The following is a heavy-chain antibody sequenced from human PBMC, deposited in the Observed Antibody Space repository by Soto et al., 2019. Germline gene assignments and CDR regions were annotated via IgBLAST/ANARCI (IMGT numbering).Heavy chain of an antibody. V-gene: IGHV4-61*01. CDR1: GGSVSSGSYY. CDR3: AREVQQQLVLGWFDP. J-gene: IGHJ5*02. CDR2: IYYSGST. Sequence: SETLSLTCTVSGGSVSSGSYYWSWIRQPPGKGLEWIGYIYYSGSTNYNPSLKSRVTISVDTSKNQFSLKLSSVTAADTAVYYCAREVQQQLVLGWFDPWGQGTLVTVSS. D-gene: IGHD6-13*01.